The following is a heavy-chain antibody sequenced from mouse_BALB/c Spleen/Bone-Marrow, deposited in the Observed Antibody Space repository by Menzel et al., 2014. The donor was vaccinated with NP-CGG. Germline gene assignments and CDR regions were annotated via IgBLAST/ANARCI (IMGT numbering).Heavy chain of an antibody. Sequence: EVQLVESGGGLVELGGSLKLSCAASGFTFSSFYMSWVRQTPERRLELVAAIHSYGDTTYYPDSVKGRFTISRDNAKNALYLQMNSLKSEDTALYYYARQSRYEDYYAMDYWGQGTSVTVSS. J-gene: IGHJ4*01. CDR1: GFTFSSFY. V-gene: IGHV5-6-2*01. CDR3: ARQSRYEDYYAMDY. D-gene: IGHD2-14*01. CDR2: IHSYGDTT.